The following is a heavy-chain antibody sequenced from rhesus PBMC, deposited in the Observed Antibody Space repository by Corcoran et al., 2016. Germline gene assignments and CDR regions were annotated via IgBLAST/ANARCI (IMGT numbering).Heavy chain of an antibody. V-gene: IGHV4-173*01. Sequence: QVQLQESGPGLVKPSEPLSLTCAFSGVPPRSKPCSWIRPPTRTGLWWIGGISGSGGSTDYNPSLKSRVTISTDTSKNQFSLKLSSVTAADTAVYYCARDYVGRAAAGEEGFDYWGQGVLVTVSS. D-gene: IGHD6-31*01. J-gene: IGHJ4*01. CDR3: ARDYVGRAAAGEEGFDY. CDR2: ISGSGGST. CDR1: GVPPRSKP.